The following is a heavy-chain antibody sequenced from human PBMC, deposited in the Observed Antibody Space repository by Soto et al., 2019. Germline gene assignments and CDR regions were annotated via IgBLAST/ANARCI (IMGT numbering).Heavy chain of an antibody. CDR3: ARGVKQWEPHPSCFDY. J-gene: IGHJ4*02. D-gene: IGHD1-26*01. CDR2: IIPIFGTA. Sequence: QVQLVQSGAEVKKPGSSVKVSCQASGVTFSSYAISWVRQAPGQGLAWMGGIIPIFGTANYAQKFQGRVTITADESTSTAYMELNSLRSEDTAADYCARGVKQWEPHPSCFDYWGQGTLVTVSS. V-gene: IGHV1-69*12. CDR1: GVTFSSYA.